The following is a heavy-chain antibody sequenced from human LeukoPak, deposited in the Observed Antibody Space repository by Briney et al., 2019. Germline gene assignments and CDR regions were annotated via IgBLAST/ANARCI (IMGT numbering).Heavy chain of an antibody. CDR1: GGSISSYY. D-gene: IGHD5/OR15-5a*01. CDR2: IYYSGST. J-gene: IGHJ3*02. CDR3: ARDRSKGAFDI. Sequence: SETLSLTCTVSGGSISSYYWSWIRQPPGKGLEWSGYIYYSGSTNYNPSLKSRVTISVDTSKNQFSLKLSSVTAADTAVYYCARDRSKGAFDIWGQGTMVTVSS. V-gene: IGHV4-59*01.